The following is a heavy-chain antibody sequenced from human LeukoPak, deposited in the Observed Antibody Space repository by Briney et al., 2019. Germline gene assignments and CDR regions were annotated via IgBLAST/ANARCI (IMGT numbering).Heavy chain of an antibody. CDR2: INTYNGNT. V-gene: IGHV1-18*01. CDR1: GYTFTSYG. CDR3: ARRGCSSSSCYSSSWFDP. Sequence: ASVKVSFTASGYTFTSYGISWVRQAPGQGLEWMGWINTYNGNTNYAQKLQGRVTMTTDTSTTTAYMELRSLRSDDTAVYYCARRGCSSSSCYSSSWFDPWGQGTLVTVSS. D-gene: IGHD2-2*01. J-gene: IGHJ5*02.